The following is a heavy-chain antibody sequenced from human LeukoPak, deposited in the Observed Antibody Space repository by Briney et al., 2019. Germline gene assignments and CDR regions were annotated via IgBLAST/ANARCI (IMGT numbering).Heavy chain of an antibody. Sequence: SETLSLTCAVYGGSFSGYYWSWIRQPPGKGLEWIGEINHSGSTNYNPSLKSRVTISVDTSKNQFSLKLSSVTAADTAVYYCARGVRRFDPWGQGTLVTVSS. CDR2: INHSGST. J-gene: IGHJ5*02. CDR1: GGSFSGYY. V-gene: IGHV4-34*01. D-gene: IGHD2-21*01. CDR3: ARGVRRFDP.